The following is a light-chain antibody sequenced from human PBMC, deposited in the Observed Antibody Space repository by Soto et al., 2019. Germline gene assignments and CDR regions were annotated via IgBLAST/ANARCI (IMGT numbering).Light chain of an antibody. CDR1: QGISSY. J-gene: IGKJ5*01. V-gene: IGKV1-9*01. CDR2: AAS. Sequence: DIQLTQSPSFLSASVGDRVTITCRASQGISSYLAWYQQKPGKAPRLLIYAASTLQSGVPSRFTGSGSGTEFTLTISSLQPDDFAIYFCQQYNTDSHTFGQGTRLEIK. CDR3: QQYNTDSHT.